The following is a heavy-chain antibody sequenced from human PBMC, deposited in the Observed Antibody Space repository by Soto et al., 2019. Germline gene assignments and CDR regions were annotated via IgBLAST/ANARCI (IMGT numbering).Heavy chain of an antibody. CDR1: GFTFSSYG. Sequence: QVQLVESGGGVVQPGRSLRLSCAASGFTFSSYGMHWVRQAPGKGLEWVAVISYDGSNQYYADSVKGRFTISRDNSKNTLYLQMNSLRAEDTAVYHCAKDPYGDRHMDVRGQGTTVTVSS. J-gene: IGHJ6*02. V-gene: IGHV3-30*18. CDR2: ISYDGSNQ. D-gene: IGHD4-17*01. CDR3: AKDPYGDRHMDV.